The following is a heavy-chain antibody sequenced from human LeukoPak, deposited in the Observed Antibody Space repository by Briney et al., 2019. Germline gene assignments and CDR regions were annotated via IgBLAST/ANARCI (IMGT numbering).Heavy chain of an antibody. D-gene: IGHD1-26*01. CDR2: ISYDGSNK. CDR1: GFTFSSYA. V-gene: IGHV3-30*04. Sequence: GGFLRLSCAASGFTFSSYAMHWVRQAPGKGLEWVAVISYDGSNKYYADSVKGRLTISRDNSKNTLYLQMNSLRAEDTAVYYCARDGDRVGATNYFDYWGQGTLVTVSS. J-gene: IGHJ4*02. CDR3: ARDGDRVGATNYFDY.